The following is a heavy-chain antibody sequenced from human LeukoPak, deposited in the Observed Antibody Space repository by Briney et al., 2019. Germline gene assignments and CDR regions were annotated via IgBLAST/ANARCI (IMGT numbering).Heavy chain of an antibody. CDR2: IYPHTGGT. V-gene: IGHV1-2*02. Sequence: GASVKVSCKTSGYTFTEYYIHWVRQAPGQGLEWMGWIYPHTGGTKYAPSFDGRIIMTRDTSINTAYLELPSLRSDDSAVYYCARLGTIMIPHYGGQGTLVTVSS. D-gene: IGHD7-27*01. CDR3: ARLGTIMIPHY. CDR1: GYTFTEYY. J-gene: IGHJ4*02.